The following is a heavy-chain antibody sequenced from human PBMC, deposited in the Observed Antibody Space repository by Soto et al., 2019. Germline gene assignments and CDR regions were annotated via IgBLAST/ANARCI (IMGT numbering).Heavy chain of an antibody. V-gene: IGHV4-31*03. Sequence: QVQLQESGPGLVKPSQTLSLTCTVSGGSISSGGYYWSWIRQHPGKGLEWIGYISYSGSTYYNPSLKRRVTISVDTSKDQFSLKRSSVTAADTAVYYCAREGAGPKGSSSWPDDAFDIWGQGTMVTVSS. CDR3: AREGAGPKGSSSWPDDAFDI. CDR2: ISYSGST. CDR1: GGSISSGGYY. J-gene: IGHJ3*02. D-gene: IGHD6-13*01.